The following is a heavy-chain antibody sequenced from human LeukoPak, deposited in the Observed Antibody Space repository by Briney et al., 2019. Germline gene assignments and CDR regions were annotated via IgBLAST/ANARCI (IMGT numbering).Heavy chain of an antibody. CDR2: ISADGGRS. CDR1: GFTFADYS. D-gene: IGHD2-21*02. Sequence: GGSLRLSCAASGFTFADYSMHWVRQAPGKGLEWVTVISADGGRSFYADSVKGRFTVSRDNYKNSLYLQMTSLRIDDTALYYCAKDIEVTAITGLHYWGQGTLVTVSS. V-gene: IGHV3-43*01. J-gene: IGHJ4*02. CDR3: AKDIEVTAITGLHY.